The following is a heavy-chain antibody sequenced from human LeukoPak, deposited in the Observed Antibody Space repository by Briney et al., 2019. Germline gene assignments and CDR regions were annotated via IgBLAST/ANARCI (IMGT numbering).Heavy chain of an antibody. CDR1: GGSFSGYY. D-gene: IGHD3-16*01. CDR3: ARLGLLSGFMVPPYFDY. CDR2: INHSGGT. V-gene: IGHV4-34*01. J-gene: IGHJ4*02. Sequence: SETLSLTCAVYGGSFSGYYWSWIRQPSGKGLEWIGEINHSGGTNYNPSLKSRVTISVDTSKNQFSLKLSSVTAADTAVYYCARLGLLSGFMVPPYFDYWGQGTLVTVSS.